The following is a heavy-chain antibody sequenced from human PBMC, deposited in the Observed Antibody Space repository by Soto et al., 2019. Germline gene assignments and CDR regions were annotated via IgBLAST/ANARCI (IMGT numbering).Heavy chain of an antibody. CDR1: GFTFSSYA. CDR3: ARARATGLYYFDY. J-gene: IGHJ4*02. V-gene: IGHV3-33*01. Sequence: GGSLRLSCAASGFTFSSYAMHWVRQAPGKGLEWVAVIWYDGNKKYYVDSVKGRFTISRDNSKNTLYLQMNSLRAEDTAVYYCARARATGLYYFDYWGQGTLVTVSS. CDR2: IWYDGNKK.